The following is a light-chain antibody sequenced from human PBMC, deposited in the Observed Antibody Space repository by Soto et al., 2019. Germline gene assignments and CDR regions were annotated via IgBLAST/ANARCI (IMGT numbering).Light chain of an antibody. CDR3: QQCNNLPLT. CDR2: DAS. CDR1: QDIGNH. V-gene: IGKV1-33*01. Sequence: IQMTQSPSSLSTSVGDRVTITCQASQDIGNHLNWYQQIPGKAPKILMYDASNLETGVPSRFSGSGSGTDFTFTISSLQPEDVATYYCQQCNNLPLTFGGGTKVEI. J-gene: IGKJ4*01.